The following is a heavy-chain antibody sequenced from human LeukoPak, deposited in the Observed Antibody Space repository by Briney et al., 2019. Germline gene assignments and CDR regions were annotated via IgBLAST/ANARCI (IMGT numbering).Heavy chain of an antibody. D-gene: IGHD1-14*01. CDR1: GFTFSSYA. CDR2: ISYDGSNK. J-gene: IGHJ4*02. CDR3: ARTKEYNWNHRYYFDF. V-gene: IGHV3-30-3*01. Sequence: GGSLRLSCAASGFTFSSYAMHWVRQAPGKGLEWVAVISYDGSNKYYADSVKGRFTISRDNSKNTLYLQMNSLRAEDTAVYYCARTKEYNWNHRYYFDFWGQGTLVTVSS.